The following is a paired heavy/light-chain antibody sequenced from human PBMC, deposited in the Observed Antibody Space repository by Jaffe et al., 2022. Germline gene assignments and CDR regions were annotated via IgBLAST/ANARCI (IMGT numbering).Heavy chain of an antibody. CDR2: IIPIFGTA. CDR1: GGTFSSYA. V-gene: IGHV1-69*01. Sequence: QVQLVQSGAEVKKPGSSVKVSCKASGGTFSSYAISWVRQAPGQGLEWMGGIIPIFGTANYAQKFQGRVTITADESTSTAYMELSSLRSEDTAVYYCARGDCTGGVCLHNGGDFDLWGRGTLVTVSS. CDR3: ARGDCTGGVCLHNGGDFDL. D-gene: IGHD2-8*02. J-gene: IGHJ2*01.
Light chain of an antibody. V-gene: IGLV3-1*01. J-gene: IGLJ1*01. CDR1: KLGDKY. Sequence: SYELTQPPSVSVSPGQTASITCSGDKLGDKYACWYQQKPGQSPVLVIYQDSKRPSGIPERFSGSNSGNTATLTISGTQAMDEADYYCQAWDSSTLYVFGTGTKVTVL. CDR2: QDS. CDR3: QAWDSSTLYV.